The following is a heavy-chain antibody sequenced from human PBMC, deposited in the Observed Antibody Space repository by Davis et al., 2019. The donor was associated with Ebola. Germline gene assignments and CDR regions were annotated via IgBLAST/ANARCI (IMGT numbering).Heavy chain of an antibody. CDR2: IDPSDSYT. J-gene: IGHJ3*02. Sequence: SLKISCKGSGYSFTSYWISWVRQMPGKGLEWMGRIDPSDSYTNYSPSFQGHVTISADKSISTAYLQWSSLKASDTAMYYCARRVLGSGWYNAFDIWGQGTMVTVSS. CDR1: GYSFTSYW. D-gene: IGHD6-19*01. V-gene: IGHV5-10-1*01. CDR3: ARRVLGSGWYNAFDI.